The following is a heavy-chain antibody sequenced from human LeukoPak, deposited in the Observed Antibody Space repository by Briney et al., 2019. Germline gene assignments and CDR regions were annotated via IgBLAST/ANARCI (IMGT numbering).Heavy chain of an antibody. CDR2: IIPIFGTA. V-gene: IGHV1-69*13. Sequence: ASVKVSCKASGGTFSSYAISWVRQAPGQGLEWMGGIIPIFGTANYAQKFQGRVTITADESTSTAYMELRSLRSDDTAVYYCARDPSGSGSYFRNYYYYGMDVWGQGTTVTVSS. CDR3: ARDPSGSGSYFRNYYYYGMDV. CDR1: GGTFSSYA. J-gene: IGHJ6*02. D-gene: IGHD3-10*01.